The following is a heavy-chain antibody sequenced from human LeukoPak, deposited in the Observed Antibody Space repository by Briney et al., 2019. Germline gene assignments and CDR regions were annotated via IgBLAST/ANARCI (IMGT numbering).Heavy chain of an antibody. CDR1: GFSLSTTGVG. CDR3: AHSYEGDPTNIIPFDP. V-gene: IGHV2-5*02. CDR2: IYWDNDK. D-gene: IGHD2/OR15-2a*01. J-gene: IGHJ5*02. Sequence: SGPTLVTPTQTLTLTCTFSGFSLSTTGVGVGLIRQPPGKALEWLALIYWDNDKRYNPSLKSRLTITKDTSKNQVVLSMTKMDPVDTATYYCAHSYEGDPTNIIPFDPWGQGTLVTVSS.